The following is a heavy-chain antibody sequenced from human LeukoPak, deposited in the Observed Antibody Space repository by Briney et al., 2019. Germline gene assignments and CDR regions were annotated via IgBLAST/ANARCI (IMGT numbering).Heavy chain of an antibody. J-gene: IGHJ4*02. CDR3: ARKDGDY. D-gene: IGHD2-15*01. Sequence: SETLSLTCTVSGGSISSYYWSWIRQPPVKGLEWIGYIYNSGSTNYNPSLKCRVTISVDTSKNQVSLKLSSVTAADTAVYYCARKDGDYWGQGILVTVSS. V-gene: IGHV4-59*01. CDR1: GGSISSYY. CDR2: IYNSGST.